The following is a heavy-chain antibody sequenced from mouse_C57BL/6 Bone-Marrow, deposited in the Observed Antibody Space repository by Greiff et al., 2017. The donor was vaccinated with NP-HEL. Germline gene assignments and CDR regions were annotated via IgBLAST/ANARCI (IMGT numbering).Heavy chain of an antibody. V-gene: IGHV1-39*01. D-gene: IGHD4-1*01. J-gene: IGHJ2*01. CDR2: INPNYGTT. CDR1: GYSFTDYN. CDR3: ARSRANWDYFDY. Sequence: EVHLVESGPELVKPGASVKISCKASGYSFTDYNMNWVKQSNGKSLEWIGVINPNYGTTSYNQKFKGKATLTVDQSSSTAYMQLNSLTSEDSAVYYCARSRANWDYFDYWGQGTTLTVSS.